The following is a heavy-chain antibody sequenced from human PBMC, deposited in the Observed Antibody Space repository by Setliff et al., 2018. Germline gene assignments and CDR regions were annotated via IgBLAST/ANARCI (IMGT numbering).Heavy chain of an antibody. D-gene: IGHD6-19*01. J-gene: IGHJ4*02. CDR1: GFTFGDFA. CDR2: IGGRGIST. V-gene: IGHV3-23*01. CDR3: ARDFGGWNLYYFDF. Sequence: GGSLRLSCAASGFTFGDFAMTWVRQAPGKGLEWVSGIGGRGISTYYADSVKGRFIISRDNSENTLYLQMNSLRAEDTAFYYCARDFGGWNLYYFDFRGQGTLVTVSS.